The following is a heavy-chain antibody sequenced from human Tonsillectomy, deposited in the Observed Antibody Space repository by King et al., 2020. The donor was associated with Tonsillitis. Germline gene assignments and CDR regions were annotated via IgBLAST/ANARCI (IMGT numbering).Heavy chain of an antibody. J-gene: IGHJ4*02. D-gene: IGHD5-12*01. V-gene: IGHV4-38-2*01. Sequence: QLEESGPGLVKPSETLSLTCAVSGNSINSGYYWGWIRQPPGKGLEWIGRIYHSGSTYYNPSLKSRVTISVDTSKNQFSLRLSSVTAADTAVYYCAQSGLYSGYDLGEYYFDYWGQGTLVTVSS. CDR2: IYHSGST. CDR3: AQSGLYSGYDLGEYYFDY. CDR1: GNSINSGYY.